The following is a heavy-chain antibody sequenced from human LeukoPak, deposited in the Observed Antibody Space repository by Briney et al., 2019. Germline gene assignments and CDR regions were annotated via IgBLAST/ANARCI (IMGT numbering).Heavy chain of an antibody. J-gene: IGHJ4*02. CDR1: GYTFTSYG. CDR2: ISAYNGNT. Sequence: ASVKVSCKASGYTFTSYGISWVRQAPGQGLEWMGWISAYNGNTNYAQKLQGRVTMTTDTSTSTAYMELRSLRSDDTAVYYCATRGTVTTLNYFDYWGQGPLVTVSS. V-gene: IGHV1-18*01. D-gene: IGHD4-11*01. CDR3: ATRGTVTTLNYFDY.